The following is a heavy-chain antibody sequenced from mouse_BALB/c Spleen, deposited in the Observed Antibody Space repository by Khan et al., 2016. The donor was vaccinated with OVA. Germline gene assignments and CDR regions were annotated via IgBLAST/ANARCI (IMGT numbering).Heavy chain of an antibody. V-gene: IGHV1S29*02. D-gene: IGHD3-1*01. Sequence: VQLKESGPELVKPGASVRISCKAAGYTFTDYNMDWVKQSHGKSLEWIGYIHPNNGGTGYNQKFKTKATLTVDNSSSTAYMELRSLTSEDSAVYYCARSGYGSFGFWGQGTLVTVSA. CDR2: IHPNNGGT. J-gene: IGHJ3*01. CDR1: GYTFTDYN. CDR3: ARSGYGSFGF.